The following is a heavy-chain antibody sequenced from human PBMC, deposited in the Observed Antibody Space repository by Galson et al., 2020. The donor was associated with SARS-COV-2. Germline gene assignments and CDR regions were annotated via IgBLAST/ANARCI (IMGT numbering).Heavy chain of an antibody. J-gene: IGHJ1*01. CDR2: ISYDGTNK. D-gene: IGHD6-13*01. CDR3: ARADMGVAASGSAF. CDR1: GFTFSDYP. V-gene: IGHV3-30-3*01. Sequence: GGSLRLSCAASGFTFSDYPIHWVRQAPGKGLEWVAVISYDGTNKYYADSVKGRFTISRDNSKNTLYLQMNRLRAEDTAVYYCARADMGVAASGSAFWGQGTLVTVSS.